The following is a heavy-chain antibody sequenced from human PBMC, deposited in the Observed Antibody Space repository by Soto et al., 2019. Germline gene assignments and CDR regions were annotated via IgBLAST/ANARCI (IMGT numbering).Heavy chain of an antibody. D-gene: IGHD6-13*01. Sequence: EVQLLESGGTLVQPGGSLRLSCVASGFTFSSYGMSWARQVPGKGLEWVSAITTTGGSTYYGDSVKGRFTISRDNSKNTLYLQMNSLRAEDTAVYYCARLVAATGADYWGQGTLVTVSS. CDR1: GFTFSSYG. V-gene: IGHV3-23*01. J-gene: IGHJ4*02. CDR2: ITTTGGST. CDR3: ARLVAATGADY.